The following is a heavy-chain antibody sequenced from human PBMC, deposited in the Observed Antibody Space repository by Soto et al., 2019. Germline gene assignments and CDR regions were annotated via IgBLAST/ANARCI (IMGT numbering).Heavy chain of an antibody. CDR2: INAGNGNT. CDR3: AGAAAGITYYYYGMDV. D-gene: IGHD6-13*01. Sequence: ASVKVSCKASGYTFTSYAMHWVRQAPGQRLEWMGWINAGNGNTKYSQKFQGRVTITRDTSASTAYMELSSLRSEDTAVYYCAGAAAGITYYYYGMDVWGQGTTVTVSS. J-gene: IGHJ6*02. CDR1: GYTFTSYA. V-gene: IGHV1-3*01.